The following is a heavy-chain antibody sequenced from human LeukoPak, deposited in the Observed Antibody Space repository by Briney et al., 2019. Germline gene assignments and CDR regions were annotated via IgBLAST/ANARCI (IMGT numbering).Heavy chain of an antibody. J-gene: IGHJ6*02. CDR1: GYTFTSYG. Sequence: ASVKVSCKPSGYTFTSYGISWLQQAPGQGLEWMGWISAYNGNTNYAQKFQGRVTITADESTSTAYMELSSLRSEDTAVYYCARGNELDYYYGMDVWGQGTTVTVSS. CDR3: ARGNELDYYYGMDV. V-gene: IGHV1-18*01. D-gene: IGHD1-1*01. CDR2: ISAYNGNT.